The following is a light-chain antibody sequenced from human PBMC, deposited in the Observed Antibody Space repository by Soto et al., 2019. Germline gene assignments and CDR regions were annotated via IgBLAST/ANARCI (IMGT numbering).Light chain of an antibody. CDR3: QQYGSSPPIT. CDR2: GAS. CDR1: RSVSSSY. Sequence: SPGTLSLSPGERATLSCRASRSVSSSYLAWYQQKPGQAPRLLIYGASSRATGIPDRFSGSGSGTDFTLTISRLEPEDFAVYYCQQYGSSPPITFGQGTRLEIK. J-gene: IGKJ5*01. V-gene: IGKV3-20*01.